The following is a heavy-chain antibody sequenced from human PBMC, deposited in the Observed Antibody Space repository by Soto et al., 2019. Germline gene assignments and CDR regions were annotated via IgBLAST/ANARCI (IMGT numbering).Heavy chain of an antibody. CDR3: ARDRAPRMYYYDSSGYYLYYYYGMDV. D-gene: IGHD3-22*01. J-gene: IGHJ6*02. CDR2: ISYDGSNK. Sequence: QVQLVESGGGVVQPGRSLRLSCAASGFTFSSYAMHWVRQAPGKGLEWVAVISYDGSNKYYADSVKGRFTISRDNSKNTLYLQMNSLRAEDTAVYYCARDRAPRMYYYDSSGYYLYYYYGMDVWGQGTTVTVSS. CDR1: GFTFSSYA. V-gene: IGHV3-30-3*01.